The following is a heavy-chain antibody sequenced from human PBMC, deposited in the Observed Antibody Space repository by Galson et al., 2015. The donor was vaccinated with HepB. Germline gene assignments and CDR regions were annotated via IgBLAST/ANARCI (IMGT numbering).Heavy chain of an antibody. CDR1: GGTFSSYA. J-gene: IGHJ4*02. V-gene: IGHV1-69*13. Sequence: SVKVSCKASGGTFSSYAISWVRQAPGQGLEWMGGIIPIFGTANYAQKFQGRVTITADESTSTAYMELSSLRSEDTAVYYCARGRYSGRNRPYYFDYWGQGTLVTVSS. CDR2: IIPIFGTA. D-gene: IGHD1-26*01. CDR3: ARGRYSGRNRPYYFDY.